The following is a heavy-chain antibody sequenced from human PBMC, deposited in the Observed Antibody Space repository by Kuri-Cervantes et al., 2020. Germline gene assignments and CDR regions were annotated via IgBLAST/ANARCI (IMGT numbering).Heavy chain of an antibody. CDR1: GGSISSSSYY. V-gene: IGHV4-39*07. CDR2: IYYSGST. CDR3: AREVPAAHFGG. J-gene: IGHJ4*02. D-gene: IGHD2-2*01. Sequence: GSLRLSCTVSGGSISSSSYYWGWIRQPPGKGLEWIGSIYYSGSTYYNPSLKSRVTISVDTSKNQFSLKLSSVTAADTAVYYCAREVPAAHFGGWGQGTLVTVSS.